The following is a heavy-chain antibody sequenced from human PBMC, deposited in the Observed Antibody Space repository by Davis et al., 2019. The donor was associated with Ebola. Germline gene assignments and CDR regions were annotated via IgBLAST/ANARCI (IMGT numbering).Heavy chain of an antibody. D-gene: IGHD3-22*01. CDR2: ISYDGSNK. J-gene: IGHJ6*02. V-gene: IGHV3-30*18. Sequence: GESLKISCAASGFTFSSYGMHWVRPAPGKGLEWVAVISYDGSNKYYADSVKGRFTISRDNSKNTLYLQMNSLRAEDTAMYYCANIGYVVSSYYGMDVWGQGTTVTVSS. CDR3: ANIGYVVSSYYGMDV. CDR1: GFTFSSYG.